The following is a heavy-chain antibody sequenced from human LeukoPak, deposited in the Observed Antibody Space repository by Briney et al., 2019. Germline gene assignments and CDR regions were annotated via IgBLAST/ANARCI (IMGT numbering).Heavy chain of an antibody. J-gene: IGHJ3*02. D-gene: IGHD3-16*01. CDR2: ISSSSSYI. CDR3: ARAYATDAFDI. V-gene: IGHV3-21*01. Sequence: GGSLRLSCAASAFTFSSYSMNWVRQAPGKGLEWVSSISSSSSYIYYADSVKGRFTISRDNAKNSLYPQVNSLRAEDTAVYYCARAYATDAFDIWGQGTMVTVSS. CDR1: AFTFSSYS.